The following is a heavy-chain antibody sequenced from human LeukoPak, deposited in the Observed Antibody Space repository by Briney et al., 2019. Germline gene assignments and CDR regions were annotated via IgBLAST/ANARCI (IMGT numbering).Heavy chain of an antibody. CDR2: INPNSGGA. D-gene: IGHD6-19*01. J-gene: IGHJ5*02. CDR1: GYTFTGYY. Sequence: ASVKVSCKASGYTFTGYYMHWVRQAPGQGLEWMGWINPNSGGANYAQKFQGRVTMTRDTSISTAYMELSRLRSDDTAVYYCARTTIAVAAFDPWGQGTLVTVSS. CDR3: ARTTIAVAAFDP. V-gene: IGHV1-2*02.